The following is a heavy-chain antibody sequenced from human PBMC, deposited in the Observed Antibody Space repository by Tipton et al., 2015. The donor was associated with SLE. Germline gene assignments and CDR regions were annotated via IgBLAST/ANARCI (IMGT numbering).Heavy chain of an antibody. CDR1: GGSISSGGYY. D-gene: IGHD3-3*01. CDR2: IYYSGST. Sequence: TLSLTCTVSGGSISSGGYYWSWIRQQPGKGLEWIGYIYYSGSTYYNPSLKSRVTISVDTSKNQFSLKLSSVTAADTAVYYCARAFGDSWSGYPGAFDIWGQGTMVTVSS. J-gene: IGHJ3*02. V-gene: IGHV4-31*03. CDR3: ARAFGDSWSGYPGAFDI.